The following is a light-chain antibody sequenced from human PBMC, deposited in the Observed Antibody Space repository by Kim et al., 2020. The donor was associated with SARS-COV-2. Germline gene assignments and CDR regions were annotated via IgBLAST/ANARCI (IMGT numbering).Light chain of an antibody. Sequence: DIVLTQSPATLSLSPGDRATLSCRASQTVSSYLGWYQQKPGQAPRLLIYEASNRATGIPARFSGSGSGTDFTLTISSLEPEDFAVYYCQQRSNWPLTFGQGTKVDIK. J-gene: IGKJ1*01. CDR3: QQRSNWPLT. V-gene: IGKV3-11*01. CDR1: QTVSSY. CDR2: EAS.